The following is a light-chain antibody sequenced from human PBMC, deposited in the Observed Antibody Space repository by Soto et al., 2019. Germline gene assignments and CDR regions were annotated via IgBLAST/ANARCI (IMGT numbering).Light chain of an antibody. V-gene: IGKV3-20*01. CDR3: QQYGSSPRT. CDR1: QGVGSSY. Sequence: EIVLTQSPGTLSLSPGERAPPSSRAIQGVGSSYLAWYRQKPGQAPRLLTYGAASRATGIPDRFSGSGSGTDFTLTISRLEPEDFAVYYCQQYGSSPRTFGQGTKVEIK. CDR2: GAA. J-gene: IGKJ1*01.